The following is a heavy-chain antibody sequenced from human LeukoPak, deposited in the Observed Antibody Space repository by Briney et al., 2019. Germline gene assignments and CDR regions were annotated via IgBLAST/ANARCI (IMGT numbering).Heavy chain of an antibody. CDR1: GGSFSGYY. D-gene: IGHD2-2*01. Sequence: SETLSLTCAVYGGSFSGYYWSWIRQPPGKGLEWIGEINHSGSTNYNPSLKSRVTISVDTSKNQFSLKLSSVTAADTAVYYCARGLGSSDCSSTSCDAGFGYWGQGTLVTVSS. CDR3: ARGLGSSDCSSTSCDAGFGY. J-gene: IGHJ4*02. CDR2: INHSGST. V-gene: IGHV4-34*01.